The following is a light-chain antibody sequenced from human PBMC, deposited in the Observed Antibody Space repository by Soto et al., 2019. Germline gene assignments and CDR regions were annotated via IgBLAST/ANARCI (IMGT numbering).Light chain of an antibody. Sequence: QSVLTQPASVSGSPGQSFTISCTGTSRDIGNYNYVSWYQHHPGKAPKLMIYEVTSRPSGVSDRFSGSKSGMTASLTISGLQPEDEADYFCASYRSAKPLVVFATGTK. V-gene: IGLV2-14*01. CDR3: ASYRSAKPLVV. CDR2: EVT. CDR1: SRDIGNYNY. J-gene: IGLJ1*01.